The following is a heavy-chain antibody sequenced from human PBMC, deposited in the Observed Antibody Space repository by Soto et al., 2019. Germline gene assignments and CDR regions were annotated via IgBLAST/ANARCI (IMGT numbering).Heavy chain of an antibody. Sequence: QVQLVQSGAEVKKPGSSVKVSCKASGGTFSSYAIRWVRQAPGQGLEWMGGIIPIFGTANYAQKFQGRVTITADESTSTAYMELSSLRSEDTAVYYCASGFYCSGGSCYFRYYYYYYGMDVWGQGTTVTVSS. CDR3: ASGFYCSGGSCYFRYYYYYYGMDV. J-gene: IGHJ6*02. V-gene: IGHV1-69*01. D-gene: IGHD2-15*01. CDR1: GGTFSSYA. CDR2: IIPIFGTA.